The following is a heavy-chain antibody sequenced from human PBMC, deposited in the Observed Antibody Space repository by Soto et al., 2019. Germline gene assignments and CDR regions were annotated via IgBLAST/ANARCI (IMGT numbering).Heavy chain of an antibody. CDR1: GFTFDDYA. CDR3: AKDMEEFSKTNYYYYYYMDV. D-gene: IGHD1-1*01. V-gene: IGHV3-9*01. Sequence: GGSLRLSCAASGFTFDDYAMHWVRQAPGKGLEWVSGISWNSGSIGYADSVKGRFTISRDNAKNSLYLQMNSLRAEDTALYYCAKDMEEFSKTNYYYYYYMDVWGKGTTVTVSS. J-gene: IGHJ6*03. CDR2: ISWNSGSI.